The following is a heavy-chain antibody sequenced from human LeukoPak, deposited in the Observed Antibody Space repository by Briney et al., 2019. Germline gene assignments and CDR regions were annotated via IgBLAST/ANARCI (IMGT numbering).Heavy chain of an antibody. Sequence: PSETLSLTCAVYGGSFSGYYWSWIRQPPGKGLEWIGEINHSGSTNYNPSLKSRDTISVDTSKNQFSLKLSSVTAADTAVYYCARAYFDWSTRYYFDYWGQGTLVTVSS. CDR2: INHSGST. CDR3: ARAYFDWSTRYYFDY. J-gene: IGHJ4*02. CDR1: GGSFSGYY. V-gene: IGHV4-34*01. D-gene: IGHD3-9*01.